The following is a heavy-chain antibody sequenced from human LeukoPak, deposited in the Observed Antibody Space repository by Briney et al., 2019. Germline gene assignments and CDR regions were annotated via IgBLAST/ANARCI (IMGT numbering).Heavy chain of an antibody. Sequence: SQTLSLTCTVSGGSISSGGYSWSWIRQHPGKGLEWIGYIYYSGSTYYNPSLKSRVTISVDTSKNQFSLKLSSVTAADTAVYYCARVYISAPTVDYWGQGTLVTVSS. CDR3: ARVYISAPTVDY. CDR2: IYYSGST. D-gene: IGHD3-10*01. V-gene: IGHV4-31*03. J-gene: IGHJ4*02. CDR1: GGSISSGGYS.